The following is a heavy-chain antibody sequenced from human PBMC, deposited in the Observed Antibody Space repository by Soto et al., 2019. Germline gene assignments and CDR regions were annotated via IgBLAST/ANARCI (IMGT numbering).Heavy chain of an antibody. V-gene: IGHV4-59*01. J-gene: IGHJ4*02. CDR2: IYYSGST. CDR1: GGSISSYY. D-gene: IGHD2-2*01. CDR3: ARGEEQVAMPSGY. Sequence: PSEILSLTCTVSGGSISSYYWSWIRQPPGKGLEWIGYIYYSGSTNYNPSLKSRVTISVDTSKNQFSLKLSSVTAADTAVYYCARGEEQVAMPSGYWGQGTLVTVSS.